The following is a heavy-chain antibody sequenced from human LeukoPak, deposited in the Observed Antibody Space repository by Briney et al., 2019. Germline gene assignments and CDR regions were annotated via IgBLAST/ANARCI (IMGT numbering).Heavy chain of an antibody. CDR3: AKDLSERRWKRAFDI. CDR1: GFTFNNYN. D-gene: IGHD2-15*01. CDR2: ITSSGAYI. Sequence: GSLRLSCAASGFTFNNYNMNWVRQAPGKALEWVSSITSSGAYIFYADSVKGRFTISRDNSKNTLYLQMNSLRAEDTAVYYCAKDLSERRWKRAFDIWGQGTMVTVSS. J-gene: IGHJ3*02. V-gene: IGHV3-21*01.